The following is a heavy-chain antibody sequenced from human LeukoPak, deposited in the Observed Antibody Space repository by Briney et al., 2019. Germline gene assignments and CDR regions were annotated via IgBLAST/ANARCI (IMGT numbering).Heavy chain of an antibody. CDR3: ARVFSGNYYTLFDY. Sequence: ASETLSLTCAVYGGSFSGYYWSWIRQPPGKGLEWIGEINHSGSTNYNPSLKSRVTISVDTSKNQFSLKLSSVTAADTAVYYCARVFSGNYYTLFDYWGQGTLVTVSS. CDR1: GGSFSGYY. J-gene: IGHJ4*02. V-gene: IGHV4-34*01. D-gene: IGHD3-10*01. CDR2: INHSGST.